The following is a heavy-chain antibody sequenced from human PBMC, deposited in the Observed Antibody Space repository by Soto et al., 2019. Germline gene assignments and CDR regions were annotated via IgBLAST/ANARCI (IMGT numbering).Heavy chain of an antibody. CDR1: GYTFTSYG. Sequence: ASVKVSCKASGYTFTSYGISWVRQAPGQGLEWMGWISAYNGNTNYAQKLQGRVTMTTDTSTSTAYMELRSLRSGDTAVYYCAVTDFWSGLGAFDIWGQGTMVTVSS. CDR3: AVTDFWSGLGAFDI. D-gene: IGHD3-3*01. CDR2: ISAYNGNT. J-gene: IGHJ3*02. V-gene: IGHV1-18*01.